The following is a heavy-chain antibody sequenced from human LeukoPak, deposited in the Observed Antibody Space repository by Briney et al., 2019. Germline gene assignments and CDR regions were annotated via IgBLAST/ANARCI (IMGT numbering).Heavy chain of an antibody. D-gene: IGHD6-13*01. V-gene: IGHV4-4*09. CDR2: IYTSGST. J-gene: IGHJ5*02. CDR1: GGSISSYY. Sequence: SETLSLTCTVSGGSISSYYWSWIRQPPGKGLEWIGYIYTSGSTNYNPSLKSRVTISVDTSKNQFSLKLSSVTAADTAVYYCARGGARSSSWSFWFDPWGQGTLVTVSS. CDR3: ARGGARSSSWSFWFDP.